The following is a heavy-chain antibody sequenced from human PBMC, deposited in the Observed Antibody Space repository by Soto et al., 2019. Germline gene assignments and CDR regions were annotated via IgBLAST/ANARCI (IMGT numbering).Heavy chain of an antibody. D-gene: IGHD3-22*01. CDR1: GFTFSDYY. V-gene: IGHV3-11*06. CDR3: ARDVNYYDSSGYYGDP. J-gene: IGHJ5*02. Sequence: PGGSLRLSCAASGFTFSDYYMSWIRQAPGKGLEWVSYISSSSSYTNYADSVKGRFTISRDNAKNSLYLQMNSLRAEDTAVYYCARDVNYYDSSGYYGDPWGQGTLVTVSS. CDR2: ISSSSSYT.